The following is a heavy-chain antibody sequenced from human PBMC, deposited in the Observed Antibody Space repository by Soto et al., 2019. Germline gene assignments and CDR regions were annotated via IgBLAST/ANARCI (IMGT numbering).Heavy chain of an antibody. CDR2: IIPIFGTA. J-gene: IGHJ4*02. V-gene: IGHV1-69*13. CDR1: GGTFSSYA. D-gene: IGHD6-19*01. Sequence: ASVKVSCKASGGTFSSYAISWARQAPGQGLEWMGGIIPIFGTANYAQKFQGRVTITADESTSTAYMELSSLRSEDTAVYYCARADQQWLPPHYFDYWGQGTLVTVSS. CDR3: ARADQQWLPPHYFDY.